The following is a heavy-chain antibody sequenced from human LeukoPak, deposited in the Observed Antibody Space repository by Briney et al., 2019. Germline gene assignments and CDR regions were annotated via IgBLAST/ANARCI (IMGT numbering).Heavy chain of an antibody. CDR3: ARGGYSGYDSDYYGMDV. Sequence: PGGSPRLSCAASGFTFSSYWMSWVRQAPGKGLEWVANIKQDGSEKYYVDSVKGRFTISRDNAKNSLYLQMNSLRAEDTAVCYCARGGYSGYDSDYYGMDVWGQGTTVTVSS. CDR1: GFTFSSYW. D-gene: IGHD5-12*01. J-gene: IGHJ6*02. V-gene: IGHV3-7*01. CDR2: IKQDGSEK.